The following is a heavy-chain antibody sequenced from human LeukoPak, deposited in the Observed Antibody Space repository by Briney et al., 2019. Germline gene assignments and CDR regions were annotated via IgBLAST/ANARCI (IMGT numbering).Heavy chain of an antibody. CDR3: AKRDYGDYEVPFDY. J-gene: IGHJ4*02. CDR2: ISGSGGST. D-gene: IGHD4-17*01. Sequence: GGSLRLSCAASGFTFSSYAMSWVRQAPGKGLEWVSAISGSGGSTYYADSVKGRFTISRDNSKNTLYLQMNSLSAEDTAVYYCAKRDYGDYEVPFDYWGQGTLVTVSS. V-gene: IGHV3-23*01. CDR1: GFTFSSYA.